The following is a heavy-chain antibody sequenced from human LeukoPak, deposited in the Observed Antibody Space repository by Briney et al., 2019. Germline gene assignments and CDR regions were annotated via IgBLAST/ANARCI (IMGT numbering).Heavy chain of an antibody. CDR1: GYTFSGYY. CDR3: ARTPGVVTATGEFGY. J-gene: IGHJ4*02. CDR2: INSNSGDT. D-gene: IGHD2-21*02. V-gene: IGHV1-2*06. Sequence: ASVKVSCKASGYTFSGYYMHWVRQAPGQGLEWMGRINSNSGDTNYALKFQGRVTMTRDTSISTGYMELSRLRSDDTAVYYCARTPGVVTATGEFGYWGQGTLVTVSS.